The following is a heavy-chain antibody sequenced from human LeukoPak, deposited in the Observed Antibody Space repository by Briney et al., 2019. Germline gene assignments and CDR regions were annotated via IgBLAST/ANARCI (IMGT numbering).Heavy chain of an antibody. CDR1: GGSIGSSRYN. CDR2: MSYSGIT. CDR3: ARQTSLDGDNQYFDY. V-gene: IGHV4-39*01. Sequence: SETLSLTCTVSGGSIGSSRYNWGWIRQPPGKGLEWIGSMSYSGITYYNSSLKSRVTISVDTSKSQFSLKLSSVTAADTAIYYCARQTSLDGDNQYFDYWGQGTLVTVSS. J-gene: IGHJ4*02. D-gene: IGHD4/OR15-4a*01.